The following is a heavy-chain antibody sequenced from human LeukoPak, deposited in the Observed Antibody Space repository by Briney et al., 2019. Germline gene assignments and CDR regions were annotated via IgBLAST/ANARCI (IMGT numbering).Heavy chain of an antibody. CDR3: ALILEQLIPVVDY. Sequence: ASVTVSFMSSGYTFTFYYMHWVRQAPGQGLEWMGWINPNSGGTNYAQKFQGRVTMTSDTYISTAYMELSRLRSDDTAVYYCALILEQLIPVVDYWGQGTLVTVSS. CDR2: INPNSGGT. CDR1: GYTFTFYY. D-gene: IGHD6-13*01. J-gene: IGHJ4*02. V-gene: IGHV1-2*02.